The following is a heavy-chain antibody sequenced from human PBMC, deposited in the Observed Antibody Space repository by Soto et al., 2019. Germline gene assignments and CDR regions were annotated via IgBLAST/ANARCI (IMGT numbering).Heavy chain of an antibody. CDR2: ISTTSSYI. V-gene: IGHV3-21*01. Sequence: EVQLVESGGGLVKPGGSLRLSCEASGFTFSSYSMIWVRQAPGKGLEWVSSISTTSSYIYYADSVKGRFTISRDNAKNTLYLLMNSPRSEYTAVYYWATEGSLDNDYISNSADYVSQGSLFTVSS. D-gene: IGHD4-17*01. J-gene: IGHJ4*02. CDR3: ATEGSLDNDYISNSADY. CDR1: GFTFSSYS.